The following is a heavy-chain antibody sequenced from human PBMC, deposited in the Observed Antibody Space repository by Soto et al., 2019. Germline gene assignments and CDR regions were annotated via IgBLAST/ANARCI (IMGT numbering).Heavy chain of an antibody. Sequence: GASVKISCKASGYTFSTHGISWVRQAPGQGLEWIGWISAYNGNTNYAQNFQGRVTMTTDTSTSTAYMELRGLRSDDTAVYYCARDSYSSGWYLLDFDYWGQGTLVTVSS. D-gene: IGHD6-19*01. CDR2: ISAYNGNT. J-gene: IGHJ4*02. V-gene: IGHV1-18*01. CDR3: ARDSYSSGWYLLDFDY. CDR1: GYTFSTHG.